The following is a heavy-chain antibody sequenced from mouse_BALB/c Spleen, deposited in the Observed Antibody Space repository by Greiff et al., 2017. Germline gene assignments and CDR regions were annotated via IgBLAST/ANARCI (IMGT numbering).Heavy chain of an antibody. J-gene: IGHJ4*01. CDR2: ISSGSSTI. CDR3: ARSGIRGAMDY. Sequence: EVQGVESGGGLVQPGGSRKLSCAASGFTFSSFGMHWVRQAPEKGLEWVAYISSGSSTIYYADTVKGRFTISRDNPKNTLFLQMTSLRSEDTAMYYCARSGIRGAMDYWGQGTSVTVSS. D-gene: IGHD2-4*01. V-gene: IGHV5-17*02. CDR1: GFTFSSFG.